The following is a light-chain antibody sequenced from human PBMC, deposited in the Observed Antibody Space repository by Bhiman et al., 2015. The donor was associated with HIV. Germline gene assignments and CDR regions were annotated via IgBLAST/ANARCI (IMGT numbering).Light chain of an antibody. CDR2: ENN. J-gene: IGLJ1*01. V-gene: IGLV1-51*02. CDR3: GTWDNSLSAFYV. Sequence: QSVLTQPPSASATPGQRVTISCSGSSSNIGSKTVNWYQQLPGTAPKVLIYENNKRPSGIPDRFSGSKSGTSATLGITGLQTGDEADYYCGTWDNSLSAFYVFGTGTKVTVL. CDR1: SSNIGSKT.